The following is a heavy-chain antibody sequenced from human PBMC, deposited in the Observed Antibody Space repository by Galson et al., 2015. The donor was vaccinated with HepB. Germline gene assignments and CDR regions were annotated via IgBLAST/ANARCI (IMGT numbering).Heavy chain of an antibody. Sequence: SLRLSCAASGFTFSSCGMHWVRQAPGKGLEWVAVISYDGSNKYYADSVKGRFTISRDNSKNTLYLQMNSLRAEDTAVYYCARKDAGIRLDTAMVYWGQGTLVTVSS. CDR1: GFTFSSCG. V-gene: IGHV3-30*03. J-gene: IGHJ4*02. CDR3: ARKDAGIRLDTAMVY. D-gene: IGHD5-18*01. CDR2: ISYDGSNK.